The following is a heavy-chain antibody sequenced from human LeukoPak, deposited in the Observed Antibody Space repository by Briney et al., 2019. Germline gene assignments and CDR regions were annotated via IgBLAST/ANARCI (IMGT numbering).Heavy chain of an antibody. J-gene: IGHJ4*02. CDR2: IYPDDSDI. CDR1: GYSFTSYW. V-gene: IGHV5-51*01. Sequence: GESLKISCKGSGYSFTSYWIGWVRQMPGKGLEWVGIIYPDDSDIRYSPSFQDQVIISADKSISTAYLQWSSLKASDTAMYYCARHYPGGDYFIDYWGQGTLVTVSS. D-gene: IGHD4-17*01. CDR3: ARHYPGGDYFIDY.